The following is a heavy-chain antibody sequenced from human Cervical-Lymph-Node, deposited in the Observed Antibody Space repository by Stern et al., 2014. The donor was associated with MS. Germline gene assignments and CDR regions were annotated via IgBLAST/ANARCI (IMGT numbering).Heavy chain of an antibody. CDR3: ASGRLGY. J-gene: IGHJ4*02. Sequence: VQLVESGAEVKQPGASVKISCEAPGYKFTNYYIHWMRQAPGKGPEWMGMINPSGASKTYAQKFQGRVTMTRDTSTSTVYMELSRLRSEDAAVYYCASGRLGYWGQGTQVTVSS. V-gene: IGHV1-46*01. CDR1: GYKFTNYY. CDR2: INPSGASK.